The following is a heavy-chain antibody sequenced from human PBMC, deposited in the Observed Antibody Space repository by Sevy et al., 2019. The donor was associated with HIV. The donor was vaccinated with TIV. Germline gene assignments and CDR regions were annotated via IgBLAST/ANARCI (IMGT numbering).Heavy chain of an antibody. D-gene: IGHD6-13*01. CDR2: LFYSGST. CDR3: ARGIAAPRGMNV. Sequence: SETLSLTCTVSGDPISNYYWSWIRRPPGKGLEWIGYLFYSGSTNYNPSLKSRVTISVDTTKNQVSLKVRSVTAADTAVYYCARGIAAPRGMNVWGQGTTVTVSS. V-gene: IGHV4-59*01. CDR1: GDPISNYY. J-gene: IGHJ6*02.